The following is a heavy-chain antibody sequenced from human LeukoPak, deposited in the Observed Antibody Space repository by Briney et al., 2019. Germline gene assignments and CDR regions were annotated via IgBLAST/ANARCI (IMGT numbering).Heavy chain of an antibody. V-gene: IGHV4-59*11. CDR1: GDSFSSHY. D-gene: IGHD4-17*01. J-gene: IGHJ3*02. CDR3: ARDLVTVTKGFDI. CDR2: ISHIGRT. Sequence: PSETLSLTCAVSGDSFSSHYWTWLRQSPGTGLEWLGYISHIGRTNYNPSLKSRVTISIDTSKNQFSLKLRSVTAADTAVYYCARDLVTVTKGFDIWGQGTMVSVSS.